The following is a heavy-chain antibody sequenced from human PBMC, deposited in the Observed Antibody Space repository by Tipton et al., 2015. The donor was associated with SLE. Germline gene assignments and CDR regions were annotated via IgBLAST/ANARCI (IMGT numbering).Heavy chain of an antibody. CDR1: GYTFTSYG. CDR2: ISVYNGDT. V-gene: IGHV1-18*01. Sequence: QSGAEVKKPGASAKVSCKASGYTFTSYGISWVRQAPGRGLEWMGWISVYNGDTKYEQNLQGRVTMTTDPSTNTAYMELRSLRSDDTAVYYCARRLSSGWYGDYYYMDVWGKGTTVTVSS. D-gene: IGHD6-19*01. J-gene: IGHJ6*03. CDR3: ARRLSSGWYGDYYYMDV.